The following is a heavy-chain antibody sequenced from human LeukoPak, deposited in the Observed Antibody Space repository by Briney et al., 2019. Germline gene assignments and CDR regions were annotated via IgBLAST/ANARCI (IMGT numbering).Heavy chain of an antibody. D-gene: IGHD5-24*01. CDR1: GFTLSSYS. CDR3: ARVDGYPYYYMDV. CDR2: ISSSSSYI. J-gene: IGHJ6*03. Sequence: PGGSLRLSCAASGFTLSSYSMNWVRQAPGKGLEWVSSISSSSSYIYDADSVKGRFTISRDNAKNSLYLQMNSLRAEDTAVYYCARVDGYPYYYMDVWGKGTTVTISS. V-gene: IGHV3-21*01.